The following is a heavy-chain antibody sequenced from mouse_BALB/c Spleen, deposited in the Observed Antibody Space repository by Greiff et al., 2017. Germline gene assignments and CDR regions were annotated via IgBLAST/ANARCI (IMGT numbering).Heavy chain of an antibody. D-gene: IGHD2-1*01. CDR1: GFSLTGYG. CDR2: IWGDGST. Sequence: VQGVESGPGLVAPSQSLSITCTVSGFSLTGYGVNWVRQPPGKGLEWLGMIWGDGSTDYNSALKSRLSISKDNSKSQVFLKMYSLQTDDTARYYCARDGNYSYWYFDVWGAGTTVTVSS. V-gene: IGHV2-6-7*01. J-gene: IGHJ1*01. CDR3: ARDGNYSYWYFDV.